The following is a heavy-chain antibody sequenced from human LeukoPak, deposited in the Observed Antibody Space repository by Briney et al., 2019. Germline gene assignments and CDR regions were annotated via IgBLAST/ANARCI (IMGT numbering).Heavy chain of an antibody. CDR3: ARDGGYCSSTSCPGAFDI. CDR2: IYYSGST. D-gene: IGHD2-2*01. CDR1: GGSISSYY. J-gene: IGHJ3*02. Sequence: SETLSLTCTVSGGSISSYYWSWIRQPPGKGLEWIGYIYYSGSTNYNPSLKSRVTISVDMSKNQFSLKLSSVTAADTAVYYCARDGGYCSSTSCPGAFDIWGQGTMVTVSS. V-gene: IGHV4-59*01.